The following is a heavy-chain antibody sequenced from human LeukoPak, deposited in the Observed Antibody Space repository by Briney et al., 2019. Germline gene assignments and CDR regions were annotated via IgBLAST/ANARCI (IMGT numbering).Heavy chain of an antibody. CDR3: ARLREVPVFGVVTKSTSYFDY. CDR1: GFTFTNYW. CDR2: IKQDRSEK. V-gene: IGHV3-7*01. D-gene: IGHD3-3*01. J-gene: IGHJ4*02. Sequence: GGSLRLSCAASGFTFTNYWMSWVRQAPGKGLELVANIKQDRSEKYYVDSVKGRFTISRDNAKNSLYLQMNSLRAEDTAVYYCARLREVPVFGVVTKSTSYFDYWGQGTLVTVSS.